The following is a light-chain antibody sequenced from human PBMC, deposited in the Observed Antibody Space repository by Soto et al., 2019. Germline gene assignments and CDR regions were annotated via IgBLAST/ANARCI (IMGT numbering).Light chain of an antibody. CDR1: SSDVGGYNY. J-gene: IGLJ2*01. CDR3: TSYTSSITPVV. CDR2: EVS. Sequence: QSVLTQPASVSGSPGQSITISCTGISSDVGGYNYVSWYQQHPGKAPKLMIYEVSNRPSGVSDRFSGSKSGNTASLTISGLQAEDEADYYCTSYTSSITPVVFGGGTKLTVL. V-gene: IGLV2-14*01.